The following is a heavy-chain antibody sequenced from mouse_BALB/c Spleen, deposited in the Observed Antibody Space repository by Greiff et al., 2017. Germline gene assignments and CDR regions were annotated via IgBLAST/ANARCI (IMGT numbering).Heavy chain of an antibody. CDR2: IYPGSGST. CDR1: GYNFTSYW. J-gene: IGHJ2*01. CDR3: ARRENYFDY. V-gene: IGHV1-55*01. Sequence: QLQQPGAELVKPGTSVKLSCKASGYNFTSYWINWLKLRPGQGLEWIGDIYPGSGSTNYNEKFKSKATLTVDTSSSTAYMQLSSLASEDSALYYCARRENYFDYWGQGTTLTVSS.